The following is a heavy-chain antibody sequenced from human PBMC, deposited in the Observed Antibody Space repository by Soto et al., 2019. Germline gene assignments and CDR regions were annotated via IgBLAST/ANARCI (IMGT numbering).Heavy chain of an antibody. V-gene: IGHV3-7*01. CDR1: GFTFSSYW. Sequence: GGSLRLSCAASGFTFSSYWMSWVRQAPGKGLEWVANIKQDGSEKYYVDSVKGRFTISRDNAKNSLYLQMNSLRAEDTAVYYCARASIVGGPGYYYYGMDVWGQGTTVTVSS. D-gene: IGHD1-26*01. CDR3: ARASIVGGPGYYYYGMDV. J-gene: IGHJ6*02. CDR2: IKQDGSEK.